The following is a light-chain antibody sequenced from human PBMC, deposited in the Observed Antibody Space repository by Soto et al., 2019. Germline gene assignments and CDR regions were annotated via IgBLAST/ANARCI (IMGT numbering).Light chain of an antibody. Sequence: QSVLTQPPSASGTPGQRVTISCSGSSSNIGSNTVNWYQQLPGTAPKLLIYSNNQRPSGVPDRFSGSKSDTSASLAISGLQSEDEADYYCAAWDDSLNGPVFGGGTKLNVL. CDR1: SSNIGSNT. J-gene: IGLJ2*01. CDR2: SNN. CDR3: AAWDDSLNGPV. V-gene: IGLV1-44*01.